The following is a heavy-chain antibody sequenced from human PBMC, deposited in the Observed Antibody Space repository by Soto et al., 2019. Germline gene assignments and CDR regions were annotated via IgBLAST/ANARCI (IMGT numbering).Heavy chain of an antibody. J-gene: IGHJ4*02. CDR2: ISGGGRT. D-gene: IGHD3-10*01. CDR3: VPHGMSVRGGVVSFAY. V-gene: IGHV3-23*04. Sequence: EVQLVVSGGGLVQPGGSLRLSCVASGLNLSSTVMTWVRQAPGKGLEGVSSISGGGRTFYADSVKGRFTISRDNSKNTVDLKMNSLGGEDTAEYYCVPHGMSVRGGVVSFAYWGQGTHVTVSS. CDR1: GLNLSSTV.